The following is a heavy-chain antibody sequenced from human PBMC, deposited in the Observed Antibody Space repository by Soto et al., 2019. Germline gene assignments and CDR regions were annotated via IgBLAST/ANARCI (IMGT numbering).Heavy chain of an antibody. CDR2: ISGSDGST. CDR3: AKGISGSNAPPDH. D-gene: IGHD1-26*01. Sequence: GGSLRLSCAASGFTFDDYAMYWVRQAPGKGLEWVSVISGSDGSTYYADSVKGRFTISRDNSKNTLYVQMNSLRAEDTAVYYCAKGISGSNAPPDHWGQGTRVTVSS. CDR1: GFTFDDYA. J-gene: IGHJ4*02. V-gene: IGHV3-23*01.